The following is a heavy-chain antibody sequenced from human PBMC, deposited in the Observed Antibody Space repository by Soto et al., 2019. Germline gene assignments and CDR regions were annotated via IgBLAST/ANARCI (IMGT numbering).Heavy chain of an antibody. V-gene: IGHV3-7*01. CDR2: IKQDGSEK. CDR3: ASAHCSSTSCFEYFQH. Sequence: GGSLRLSCAASGFTFSSYWMSWVRQAPGKGLEWVANIKQDGSEKYYVDSVKGRFTISRDNTKNSLYLQMNSLRAEDTAVYYCASAHCSSTSCFEYFQHWGQGTLVTVSS. D-gene: IGHD2-2*01. J-gene: IGHJ1*01. CDR1: GFTFSSYW.